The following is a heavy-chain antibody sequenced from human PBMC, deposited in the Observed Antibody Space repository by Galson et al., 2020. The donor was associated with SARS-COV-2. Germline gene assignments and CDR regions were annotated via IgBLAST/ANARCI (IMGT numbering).Heavy chain of an antibody. D-gene: IGHD3-3*01. Sequence: SVKVSCKASGGTFSSYAISWVRQAPGQGLEWMGGIIPILGIANYAQKFQGRVTITADKSTSTAYMELSSLRSEDTAVYYCARDDHGDFWSGYFALDIWGQGTMVTVSS. V-gene: IGHV1-69*10. CDR1: GGTFSSYA. CDR3: ARDDHGDFWSGYFALDI. J-gene: IGHJ3*02. CDR2: IIPILGIA.